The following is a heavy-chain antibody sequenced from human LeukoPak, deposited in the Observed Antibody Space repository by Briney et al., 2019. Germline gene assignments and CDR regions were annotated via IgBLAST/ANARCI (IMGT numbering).Heavy chain of an antibody. CDR3: AKVNDLGDFDY. CDR2: ITSSGDSI. Sequence: GGSLRLSCAASGFIFSSYPMSWVRQAPGKGLEWVSAITSSGDSIYYADSVQGRFTISRDNSKNTLYLQMNSLRAEDTAVYYCAKVNDLGDFDYWGQGTLVTVSS. D-gene: IGHD1-1*01. CDR1: GFIFSSYP. J-gene: IGHJ4*02. V-gene: IGHV3-23*01.